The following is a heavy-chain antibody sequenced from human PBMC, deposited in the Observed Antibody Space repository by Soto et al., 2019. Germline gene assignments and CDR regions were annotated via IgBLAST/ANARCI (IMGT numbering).Heavy chain of an antibody. Sequence: QLQLQESGSGLVKPSQTLSLTCTVSGVSIGSGDYSWSWIRQPPGKGLEWLGYIYHRGNTYYNPSLESRLTMSADRSKNQLSLSLRSVTAADTAMYYCVSSTYNMVAGPKWFDPWGQGILVIVAS. D-gene: IGHD1-20*01. J-gene: IGHJ5*02. CDR2: IYHRGNT. V-gene: IGHV4-30-2*01. CDR1: GVSIGSGDYS. CDR3: VSSTYNMVAGPKWFDP.